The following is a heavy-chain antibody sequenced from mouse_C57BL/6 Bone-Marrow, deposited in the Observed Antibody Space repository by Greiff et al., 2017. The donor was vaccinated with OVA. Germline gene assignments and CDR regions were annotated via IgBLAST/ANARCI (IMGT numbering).Heavy chain of an antibody. CDR1: GFTFTDYY. CDR3: ARLYDYDDWYFDV. CDR2: IRNKANGYTT. Sequence: EVQRVESGGGLVQPGGSLSLSCAASGFTFTDYYMSWVRQPPGKALEWLGFIRNKANGYTTEYSASVKGRFTISRDNSQSILYLQMNALRAEDSATYYCARLYDYDDWYFDVWGTGTTVTVSS. D-gene: IGHD2-4*01. V-gene: IGHV7-3*01. J-gene: IGHJ1*03.